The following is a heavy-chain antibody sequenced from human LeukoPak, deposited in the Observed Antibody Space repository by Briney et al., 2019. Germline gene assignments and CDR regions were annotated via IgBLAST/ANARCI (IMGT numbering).Heavy chain of an antibody. V-gene: IGHV3-74*01. CDR1: GFTFSNFW. D-gene: IGHD1/OR15-1a*01. J-gene: IGHJ4*02. CDR2: IYGDGSFT. CDR3: AKGTKPVMTIPDY. Sequence: QAGGSLRLSCAASGFTFSNFWMHWVRQAPGKGLVWVALIYGDGSFTRYADSVKGRFTISRDNAKNSLFLQMNSLRAEDTAMYYCAKGTKPVMTIPDYWGQGILVTVSS.